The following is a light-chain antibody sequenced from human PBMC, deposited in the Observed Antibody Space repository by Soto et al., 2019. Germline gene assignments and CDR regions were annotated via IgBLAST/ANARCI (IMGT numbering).Light chain of an antibody. CDR1: SSEVGGYNY. Sequence: QSALTQPASVSGSPGQLITISCTGTSSEVGGYNYVSWYQQHPGKAPKLMIYDVSNRPSGVSNRFSGSKSGNTASLTISGLQAEDEADYYCSSYTSSSTYVFGTGTKVTVL. CDR2: DVS. V-gene: IGLV2-14*01. J-gene: IGLJ1*01. CDR3: SSYTSSSTYV.